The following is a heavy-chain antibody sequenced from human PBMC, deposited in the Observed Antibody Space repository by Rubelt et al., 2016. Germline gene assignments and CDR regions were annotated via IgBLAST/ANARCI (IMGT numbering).Heavy chain of an antibody. CDR1: GYSFTNYD. CDR3: ARAIRYRLLSEY. CDR2: WNPNSGNI. V-gene: IGHV1-8*01. J-gene: IGHJ4*02. Sequence: QVQLVQSGAEVKKPGVSVKVSCKASGYSFTNYDVTWVRQAAGQGLEWMGWWNPNSGNIGFGQRFRDRVTVTGDTSTSTAYMELRNLRSDDTAVYYCARAIRYRLLSEYWGQGTQVTVSS. D-gene: IGHD1-26*01.